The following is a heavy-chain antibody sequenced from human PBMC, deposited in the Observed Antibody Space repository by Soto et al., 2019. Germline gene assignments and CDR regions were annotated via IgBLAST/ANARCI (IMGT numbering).Heavy chain of an antibody. CDR2: IWYDGSNK. CDR1: GFTFSSYG. CDR3: ARDRGGPPLRYYYGMDV. D-gene: IGHD2-15*01. J-gene: IGHJ6*02. V-gene: IGHV3-33*01. Sequence: QVQLVESGGGVVQPGRSLRLSCAAAGFTFSSYGMHWVRQAPGKGLECVAVIWYDGSNKYYAESVKGRFTISRDNSKNTLYLQMNSLRAEDTAVDYCARDRGGPPLRYYYGMDVWGQGTTVTVSS.